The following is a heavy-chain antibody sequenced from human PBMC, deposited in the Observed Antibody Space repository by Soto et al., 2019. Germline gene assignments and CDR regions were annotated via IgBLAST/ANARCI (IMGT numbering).Heavy chain of an antibody. CDR2: ISGSGSNT. CDR3: AKSLWSGELLRYCFDN. CDR1: RFTFGDYA. J-gene: IGHJ4*02. D-gene: IGHD3-10*01. Sequence: DVQLLESGGGLVQPGGSLRLSCAGSRFTFGDYAMSWVRQAPGKGLEWVSGISGSGSNTYYADSVKGRFTISRDNSKNTMNLQMDSLRAEDTAIYYCAKSLWSGELLRYCFDNWGQGTLVTVSA. V-gene: IGHV3-23*01.